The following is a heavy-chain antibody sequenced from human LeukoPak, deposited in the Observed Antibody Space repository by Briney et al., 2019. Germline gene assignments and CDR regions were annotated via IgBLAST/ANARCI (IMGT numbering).Heavy chain of an antibody. CDR3: TTDPGGGGIVTLDY. V-gene: IGHV1-46*01. CDR2: INPSGGST. D-gene: IGHD3-16*01. Sequence: GASVKVSCKASGYTFTSHYMHWVRQAPGQGLEWMGTINPSGGSTSYAQKFQGRVTMNRDMSTSTLYMELNSLRSEDTAMYYCTTDPGGGGIVTLDYWGQGTLVTVSS. J-gene: IGHJ4*02. CDR1: GYTFTSHY.